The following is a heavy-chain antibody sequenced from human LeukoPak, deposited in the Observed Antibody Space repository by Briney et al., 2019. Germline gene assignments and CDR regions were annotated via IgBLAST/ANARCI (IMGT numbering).Heavy chain of an antibody. Sequence: SVKVSCKASGGTFSSYAISWVRQAPGQGLEWMGGIIPIFKTANYLQKLQGRVTITADKSTSTAYMELSSLRSEDTAVYYCAVTTTGYYYMDVWGKGTTVTVSS. CDR2: IIPIFKTA. D-gene: IGHD4-17*01. CDR3: AVTTTGYYYMDV. CDR1: GGTFSSYA. V-gene: IGHV1-69*06. J-gene: IGHJ6*03.